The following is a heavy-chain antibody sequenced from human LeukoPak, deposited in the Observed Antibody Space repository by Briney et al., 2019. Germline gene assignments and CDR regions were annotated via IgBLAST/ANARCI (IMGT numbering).Heavy chain of an antibody. CDR3: ARGSRAAAGSAY. D-gene: IGHD6-13*01. J-gene: IGHJ4*02. CDR1: GFTFSSYS. V-gene: IGHV3-21*01. CDR2: ISSSSSCI. Sequence: PGGSLRLSCAASGFTFSSYSMNWVRQAPGKGLEWVSSISSSSSCIYYADSVKGRFTISRDNAKNSLYLQMNSLRAEDTAVYYCARGSRAAAGSAYWGQGTLVTVSS.